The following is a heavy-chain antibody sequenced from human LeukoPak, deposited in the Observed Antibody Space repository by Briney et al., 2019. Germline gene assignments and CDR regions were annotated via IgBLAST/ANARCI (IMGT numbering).Heavy chain of an antibody. CDR3: TTEAGYSSTWPFDY. Sequence: GGSLRLSCAASGFTFSNSWMHWVRQVPGKGLEWVGRIKGKTDGGPPDYAAPVKGRFTISRDDSKNTLYLQMNSLKTEDTAVYYCTTEAGYSSTWPFDYWGQGTLVTVSS. CDR2: IKGKTDGGPP. J-gene: IGHJ4*02. CDR1: GFTFSNSW. D-gene: IGHD6-13*01. V-gene: IGHV3-15*01.